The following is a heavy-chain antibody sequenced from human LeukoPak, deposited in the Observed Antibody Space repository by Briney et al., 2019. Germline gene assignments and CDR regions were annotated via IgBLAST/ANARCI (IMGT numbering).Heavy chain of an antibody. J-gene: IGHJ5*02. Sequence: GASEKVSCKASGYTFTSYGISWVRQAPGQGRVWMGWISAYNGNTNYTQKLQGRVTMTTDTSTSTAYMELRSLRSGDTAVYYCARDGGDYLDPWGQGTLVTVSS. V-gene: IGHV1-18*01. D-gene: IGHD4-17*01. CDR2: ISAYNGNT. CDR1: GYTFTSYG. CDR3: ARDGGDYLDP.